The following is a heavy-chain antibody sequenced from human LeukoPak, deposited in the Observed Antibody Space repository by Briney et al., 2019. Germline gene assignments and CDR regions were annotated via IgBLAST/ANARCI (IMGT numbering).Heavy chain of an antibody. CDR2: IKQDGREK. Sequence: GGSLRLSCAASGFTFSSYWMSWVRQAPGKGLEWVANIKQDGREKYYVDSVKGRFTISRDNAKNSLYLQMNSLRAEDTAVYYCARVGYYYDSSGYYYVNYFDYWGQGTLVTVSS. J-gene: IGHJ4*02. CDR1: GFTFSSYW. D-gene: IGHD3-22*01. V-gene: IGHV3-7*01. CDR3: ARVGYYYDSSGYYYVNYFDY.